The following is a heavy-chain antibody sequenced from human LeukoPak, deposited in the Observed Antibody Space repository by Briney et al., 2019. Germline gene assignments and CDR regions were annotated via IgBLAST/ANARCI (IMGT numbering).Heavy chain of an antibody. CDR2: ISSNGGST. V-gene: IGHV3-64D*06. CDR3: VKDTVAGTPTYYFDY. CDR1: GFAFSSYA. Sequence: GGSLRLSCSASGFAFSSYAMHWVRQAPGKGLEYVSAISSNGGSTYYADSVKGRFTISRDNSKNTLYLQMSSLRAEDTAVYYCVKDTVAGTPTYYFDYWGQGTLVTVSS. J-gene: IGHJ4*02. D-gene: IGHD6-19*01.